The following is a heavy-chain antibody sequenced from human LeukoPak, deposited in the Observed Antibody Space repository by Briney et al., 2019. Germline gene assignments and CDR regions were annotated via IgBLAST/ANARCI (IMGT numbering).Heavy chain of an antibody. V-gene: IGHV4-39*07. CDR1: GGSISSYY. CDR3: ARETTVRTLDI. J-gene: IGHJ3*02. D-gene: IGHD4-17*01. CDR2: IYYSGST. Sequence: SETLSLTCTVSGGSISSYYWGWIRQPPGKGLEWIGSIYYSGSTYYNPSLKSRVTISVDTSKNQFSLKLSSVTAADTAVYYCARETTVRTLDIWGQGTMVTVSS.